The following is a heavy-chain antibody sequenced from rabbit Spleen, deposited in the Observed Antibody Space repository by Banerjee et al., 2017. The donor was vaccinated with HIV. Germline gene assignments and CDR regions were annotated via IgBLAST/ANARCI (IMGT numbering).Heavy chain of an antibody. CDR2: IDPVFGIT. Sequence: QSLEESGGDLVKPGASLTLTCTASGFSFSSNYDICWVRQAPGKGLEWIGYIDPVFGITNYANSVKGRFTISRDNTQNTLYLQLNSLTAADTATYFCVREVAVKFNLWGPGTLVTVS. V-gene: IGHV1S40*01. J-gene: IGHJ4*01. CDR3: VREVAVKFNL. D-gene: IGHD4-1*01. CDR1: GFSFSSNYD.